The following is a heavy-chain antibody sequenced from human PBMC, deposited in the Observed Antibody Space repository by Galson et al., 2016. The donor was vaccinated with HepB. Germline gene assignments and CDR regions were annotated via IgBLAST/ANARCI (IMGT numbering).Heavy chain of an antibody. D-gene: IGHD3-16*01. J-gene: IGHJ6*02. CDR3: ARSPYYYYSMDV. Sequence: SVKVSCKASGGTFGNHAISWVRQAPGQGPEWLGGIIPILEIANIAPTFQARVTLTAVKSTNTAYLELRSLISADTAVYYCARSPYYYYSMDVWGQGTTVTVSS. CDR1: GGTFGNHA. V-gene: IGHV1-69*10. CDR2: IIPILEIA.